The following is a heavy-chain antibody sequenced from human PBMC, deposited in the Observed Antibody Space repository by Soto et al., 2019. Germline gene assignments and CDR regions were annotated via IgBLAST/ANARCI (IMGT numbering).Heavy chain of an antibody. CDR2: ISGSGIST. CDR1: GFTFSSYA. J-gene: IGHJ4*02. V-gene: IGHV3-23*01. CDR3: AKSAGSNAYYPNDY. D-gene: IGHD3-16*01. Sequence: EGQLLESGGGLVQPGGSLRLSCAASGFTFSSYAMTWVRQAPGKGLEWVSSISGSGISTYYADSVKGRFTISRDNSKNTLYLQMNCLRAEDAAVYYCAKSAGSNAYYPNDYWGQGTLVTVSS.